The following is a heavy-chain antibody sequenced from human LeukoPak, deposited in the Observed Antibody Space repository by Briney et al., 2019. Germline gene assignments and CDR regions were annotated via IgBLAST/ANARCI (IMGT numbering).Heavy chain of an antibody. CDR1: GGTFSSYA. J-gene: IGHJ4*02. CDR3: ASGRHYDSSGSPSDY. CDR2: IIPILGIA. V-gene: IGHV1-69*04. D-gene: IGHD3-22*01. Sequence: SVKVSCKASGGTFSSYAISWVRQAPGQGLEWMGRIIPILGIANYAQKFQGRVTITADKSTSTAYMELSSLRSEDTAVYYCASGRHYDSSGSPSDYWGQGTLVTVSS.